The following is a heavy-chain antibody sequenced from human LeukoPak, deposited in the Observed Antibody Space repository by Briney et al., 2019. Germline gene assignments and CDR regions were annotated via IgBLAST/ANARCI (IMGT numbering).Heavy chain of an antibody. CDR3: AKFALRYCSGGSCHPFDY. V-gene: IGHV3-23*01. D-gene: IGHD2-15*01. Sequence: GGTLRLSCAASGFTFSSYAMSWVRQAPGKGLEWVSAISGSGGTTYYADSVKGRFTISRDNSKNTLYLQMNSLRAEDTAVYYCAKFALRYCSGGSCHPFDYWGQGTLVTVSS. CDR1: GFTFSSYA. J-gene: IGHJ4*02. CDR2: ISGSGGTT.